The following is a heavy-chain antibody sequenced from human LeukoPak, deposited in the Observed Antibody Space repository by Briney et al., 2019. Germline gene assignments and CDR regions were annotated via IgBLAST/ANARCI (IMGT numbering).Heavy chain of an antibody. CDR3: ARDGPPVPTIFGTFDS. Sequence: GGSLRLSCAGSGFTFRYYSMTWVRQAPGKGLEWVSFISSSSSHIYYADSVKGRFTISRDDAKNSLFLQMNSLTVEDTAVYYCARDGPPVPTIFGTFDSWGQGTLVTVSS. D-gene: IGHD3-3*01. J-gene: IGHJ5*01. CDR1: GFTFRYYS. CDR2: ISSSSSHI. V-gene: IGHV3-21*01.